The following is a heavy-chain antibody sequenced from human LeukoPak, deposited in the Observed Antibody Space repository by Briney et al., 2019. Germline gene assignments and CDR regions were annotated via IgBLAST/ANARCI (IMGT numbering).Heavy chain of an antibody. CDR3: AKVRGPMIVVASFDY. Sequence: GGSLRLSCAASGFTFSSYAMSWVRQAPGKGLEWVSAVSGSGGSTYYADSVKGRFTISRDNSKNTLYLQMNSLRAEDTAVYYCAKVRGPMIVVASFDYWGQGTLVTVSS. V-gene: IGHV3-23*01. J-gene: IGHJ4*02. CDR2: VSGSGGST. D-gene: IGHD3-22*01. CDR1: GFTFSSYA.